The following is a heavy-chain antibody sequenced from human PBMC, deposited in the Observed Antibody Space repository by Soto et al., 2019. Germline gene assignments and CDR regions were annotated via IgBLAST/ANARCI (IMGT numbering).Heavy chain of an antibody. D-gene: IGHD3-10*01. CDR1: GHTFTSYA. Sequence: ASVKVSCKASGHTFTSYAMHWVRQAPGQRLEWMGWINAGNGNTKYSQKFQGRVTITRDTSASTAYMELSSLRSEDTAVYYCARDHDGSGSLYYWGQGTLVTVSS. V-gene: IGHV1-3*01. J-gene: IGHJ4*02. CDR2: INAGNGNT. CDR3: ARDHDGSGSLYY.